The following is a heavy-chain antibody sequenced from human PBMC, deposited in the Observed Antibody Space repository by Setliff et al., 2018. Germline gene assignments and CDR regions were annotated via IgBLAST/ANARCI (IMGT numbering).Heavy chain of an antibody. Sequence: SLTCKVSGDSIIGYYWSWIRQSPGKGLDWIGYVSSSGSPNYSPSFKSRVTMSIDTSKNQFSLKLSSVTASDTAVYYCARLYHKENSADFRRAPFDVWGQGIMGTVSS. CDR2: VSSSGSP. CDR1: GDSIIGYY. CDR3: ARLYHKENSADFRRAPFDV. V-gene: IGHV4-59*01. J-gene: IGHJ3*01. D-gene: IGHD2-21*01.